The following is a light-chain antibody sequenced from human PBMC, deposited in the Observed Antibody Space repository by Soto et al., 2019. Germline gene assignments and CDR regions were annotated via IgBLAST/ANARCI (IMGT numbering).Light chain of an antibody. Sequence: QSVLTQPPSVSGAPGQRVTISCTGSSSNIGAGYDVHWYHQLPGTAPKLLISGNSNRPSGVPDRFSGSKSGASASLAITGLQAEDEADYYCQSYDNTRSWVFGGGTKVTVL. CDR1: SSNIGAGYD. V-gene: IGLV1-40*01. CDR3: QSYDNTRSWV. CDR2: GNS. J-gene: IGLJ3*02.